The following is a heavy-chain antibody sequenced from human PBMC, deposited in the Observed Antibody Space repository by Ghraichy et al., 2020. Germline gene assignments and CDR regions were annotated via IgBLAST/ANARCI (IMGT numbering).Heavy chain of an antibody. Sequence: ASVKVSCKASGYTFTSYDINWVRQATGQGLEWMGWMNPNSGNTGYAQKFQGRVTMTMNTSISTAYMELSSLRSEDTAVYYCARGRENYYYYYMDVWGKGTTVTVSS. CDR3: ARGRENYYYYYMDV. CDR1: GYTFTSYD. CDR2: MNPNSGNT. V-gene: IGHV1-8*01. J-gene: IGHJ6*03.